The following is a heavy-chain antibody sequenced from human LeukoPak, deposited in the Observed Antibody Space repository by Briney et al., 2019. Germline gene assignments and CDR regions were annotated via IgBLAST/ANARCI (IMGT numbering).Heavy chain of an antibody. J-gene: IGHJ4*02. Sequence: ASVKVSCKASGYTFTGYYMHWVRQAPGQGLEWMGWMNPNSGNTGYAQKFQGRVTMTRNTSISTAYMELSSLRSEDTAVYYCARVGDYYDSNFDYWGQGTLVTVSS. V-gene: IGHV1-8*02. D-gene: IGHD3-22*01. CDR1: GYTFTGYY. CDR2: MNPNSGNT. CDR3: ARVGDYYDSNFDY.